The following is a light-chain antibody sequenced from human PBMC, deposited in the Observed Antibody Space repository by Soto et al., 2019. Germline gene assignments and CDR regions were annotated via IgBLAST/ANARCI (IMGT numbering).Light chain of an antibody. Sequence: EIVLTQSPGTLSLSPGERATLSCRASPSVSGSNLAWYQQKPGQAPRLVIYGASSRATGIPDRFSGSGSGTDFTLTISGLEPEDFAVYYCHQYDKSPWTFGQGTKVEIK. CDR3: HQYDKSPWT. CDR1: PSVSGSN. V-gene: IGKV3-20*01. J-gene: IGKJ1*01. CDR2: GAS.